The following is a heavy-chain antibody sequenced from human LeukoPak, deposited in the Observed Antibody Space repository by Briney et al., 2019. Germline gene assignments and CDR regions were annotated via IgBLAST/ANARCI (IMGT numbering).Heavy chain of an antibody. CDR3: AKDTYYSPMGGY. D-gene: IGHD1-26*01. Sequence: PGGSLRLSCAASGFTFSSYGMHWVRQAPGKGLEWVAVISYDGSNKYYADSVKGRFTISRDNSKNTLYLQMNSLRAEDTAVYYCAKDTYYSPMGGYWGQGTLVTVSS. CDR2: ISYDGSNK. J-gene: IGHJ4*02. CDR1: GFTFSSYG. V-gene: IGHV3-30*18.